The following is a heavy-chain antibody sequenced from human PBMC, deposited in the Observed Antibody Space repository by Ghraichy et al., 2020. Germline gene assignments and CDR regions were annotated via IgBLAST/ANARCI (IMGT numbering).Heavy chain of an antibody. Sequence: GGSLRLSCESSGFRFSDFYMSWIRHTPGKGLEWISSIDKSGTYTNYADSMKGRFTISRDNAKNSLFLQMDSLRVEDTAVYYCARGPQFDPWGQGTRVVVS. D-gene: IGHD1-14*01. CDR3: ARGPQFDP. V-gene: IGHV3-11*06. CDR1: GFRFSDFY. J-gene: IGHJ5*02. CDR2: IDKSGTYT.